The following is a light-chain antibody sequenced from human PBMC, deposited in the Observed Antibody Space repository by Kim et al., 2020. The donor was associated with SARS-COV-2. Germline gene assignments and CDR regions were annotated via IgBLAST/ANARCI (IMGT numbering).Light chain of an antibody. CDR3: CSYAGSYTYWV. V-gene: IGLV2-11*01. Sequence: QSALTQPRSVSGSPGQSVTISCTGTSSDVGCYNYVSWYQQHPGKAPKLMLYDVNKRPSGVPDRFSGSKYGNTASLTISGLQAEDEADYYCCSYAGSYTYWVFGGGTQLTVL. CDR1: SSDVGCYNY. CDR2: DVN. J-gene: IGLJ3*02.